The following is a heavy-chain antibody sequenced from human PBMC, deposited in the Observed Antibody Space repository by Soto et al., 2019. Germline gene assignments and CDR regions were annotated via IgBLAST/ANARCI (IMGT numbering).Heavy chain of an antibody. CDR3: ERQEYYDYVWESYRPPLFDY. Sequence: SETLSLTCAVSGGSISSSNWWSWVRQPPGKGLEWIGEIYHSGRTNYNPSLKSRVTISVDKSKNQFSLKLSSVTAADTAVYYCERQEYYDYVWESYRPPLFDYWGQGTLVTVSS. CDR2: IYHSGRT. D-gene: IGHD3-16*02. CDR1: GGSISSSNW. V-gene: IGHV4-4*02. J-gene: IGHJ4*02.